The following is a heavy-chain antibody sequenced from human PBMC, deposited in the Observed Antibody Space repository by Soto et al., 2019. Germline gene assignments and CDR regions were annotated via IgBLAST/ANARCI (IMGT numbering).Heavy chain of an antibody. CDR2: ISPDSGRT. V-gene: IGHV1-2*02. CDR1: GYTLSAYY. D-gene: IGHD3-3*01. CDR3: ARRVVRGDRRLDF. Sequence: ASVKVSCKASGYTLSAYYIDWVRLPPGRSLEWMGWISPDSGRTASSKKWQGRVAMTWDTSSSTAYLELSPLKYDDTAIYYCARRVVRGDRRLDFWGQGTPDTVSS. J-gene: IGHJ4*02.